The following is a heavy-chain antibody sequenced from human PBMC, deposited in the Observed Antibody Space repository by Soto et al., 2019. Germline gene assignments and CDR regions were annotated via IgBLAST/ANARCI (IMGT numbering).Heavy chain of an antibody. J-gene: IGHJ4*02. Sequence: GGSLRLSCAASGFTFSSYSMNWVRQAPGKGLEWVSSISSSSSYIYYADSVKGRFTISRDNAKNSLYLQMNSLRAEDTAVYYCARAPELVTPFDYWGQGTLVTVSS. CDR2: ISSSSSYI. V-gene: IGHV3-21*01. CDR1: GFTFSSYS. CDR3: ARAPELVTPFDY. D-gene: IGHD1-7*01.